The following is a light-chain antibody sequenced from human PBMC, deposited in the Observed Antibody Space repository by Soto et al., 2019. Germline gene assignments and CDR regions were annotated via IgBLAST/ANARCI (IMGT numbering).Light chain of an antibody. Sequence: DIQMTQSPSTLSASVGDRVTITCRASQSVNIWLAWYQQKPGKAPKLLIYKASSLESGVPSRFSGSGSGTEFTLTISSLQPEDFATYYCQQYNTYSRTFGQGTKVEIK. J-gene: IGKJ1*01. V-gene: IGKV1-5*03. CDR2: KAS. CDR3: QQYNTYSRT. CDR1: QSVNIW.